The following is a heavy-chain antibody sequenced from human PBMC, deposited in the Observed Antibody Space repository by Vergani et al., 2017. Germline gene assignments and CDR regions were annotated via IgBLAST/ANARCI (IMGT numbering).Heavy chain of an antibody. J-gene: IGHJ5*02. CDR2: IYHSGST. CDR1: GYSISSGYY. V-gene: IGHV4-38-2*01. CDR3: VASPGYILGLFDP. Sequence: QVQLQESGPGLVKPSETLSLTCAVSGYSISSGYYWGWIRQPPGKGLEWIGSIYHSGSTYYNPSLKSRAAISVDTSKNQFSLSLKSVTAADTAVYYCVASPGYILGLFDPWGQGTLVMVSS. D-gene: IGHD5-12*01.